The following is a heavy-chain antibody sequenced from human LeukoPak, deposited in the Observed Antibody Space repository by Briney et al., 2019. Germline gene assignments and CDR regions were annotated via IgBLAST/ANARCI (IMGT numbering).Heavy chain of an antibody. J-gene: IGHJ4*02. Sequence: SETLSLTCTVSGGSISNKYWSWIRQPPGKGLEWIGEINHSGSTNYNPSLKSRVTISVDTSKNQFSLKLSSVTAADTAVYYCARGGSHSSSWYRDFDYWGQGTLVTVSS. D-gene: IGHD6-13*01. CDR1: GGSISNKY. CDR3: ARGGSHSSSWYRDFDY. V-gene: IGHV4-34*01. CDR2: INHSGST.